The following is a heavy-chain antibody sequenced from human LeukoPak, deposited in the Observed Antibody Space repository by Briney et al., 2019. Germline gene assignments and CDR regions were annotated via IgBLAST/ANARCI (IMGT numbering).Heavy chain of an antibody. CDR2: TRNKANSYTT. Sequence: PGGSLRLSCAASGFTFSDHYMDWVRQAPGKGLEWVGRTRNKANSYTTEYAASVKGRFTISRDDSMNSLYLQMNSLRAEDTAVYYCARLIRSWYYFDYWGQGTLVTVSS. V-gene: IGHV3-72*01. J-gene: IGHJ4*02. D-gene: IGHD3-10*01. CDR3: ARLIRSWYYFDY. CDR1: GFTFSDHY.